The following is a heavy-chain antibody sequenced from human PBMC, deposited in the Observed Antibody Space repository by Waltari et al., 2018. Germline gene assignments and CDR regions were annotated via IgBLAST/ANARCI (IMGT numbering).Heavy chain of an antibody. CDR2: IKTDGSET. J-gene: IGHJ4*02. Sequence: EVQVVESGGGLVQPGGSLRPSCAAPGLAFSSSWMTWVRQAAGKGLEGVANIKTDGSETYYVDSVKGRFTISRDNTKNSLYLQMSSLRAEDTAVYYCAIGGVETSWYWRYWGQGTLVTVSS. CDR3: AIGGVETSWYWRY. D-gene: IGHD6-13*01. CDR1: GLAFSSSW. V-gene: IGHV3-7*01.